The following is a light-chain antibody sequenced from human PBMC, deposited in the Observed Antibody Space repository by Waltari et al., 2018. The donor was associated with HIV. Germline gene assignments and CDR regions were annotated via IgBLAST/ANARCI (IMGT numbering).Light chain of an antibody. CDR2: SNN. Sequence: QSVLTQPPSASGTPGQRVSISCSGSSSNIGSNIVNWYQQLPGTAPKLLIYSNNPRPSGVPDRVSGSKSGTSASLAISGLQSEDEADYYCAAWDDSLNAWVFGGGTKLTVL. J-gene: IGLJ3*02. V-gene: IGLV1-44*01. CDR1: SSNIGSNI. CDR3: AAWDDSLNAWV.